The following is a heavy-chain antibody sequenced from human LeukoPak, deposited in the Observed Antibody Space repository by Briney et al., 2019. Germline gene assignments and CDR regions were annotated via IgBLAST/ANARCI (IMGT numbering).Heavy chain of an antibody. J-gene: IGHJ4*02. V-gene: IGHV3-43D*03. CDR3: AKDALAVAGTFSNFDY. D-gene: IGHD6-19*01. CDR1: GFPFDDYA. CDR2: ITWDGGST. Sequence: GGSLRLSCAASGFPFDDYAMHWVRQAPGKGLEWVSLITWDGGSTYYADSVKGRFTISRDNSKNSLYLQMNSLRAEDTALYYCAKDALAVAGTFSNFDYWGQGTLVTVSS.